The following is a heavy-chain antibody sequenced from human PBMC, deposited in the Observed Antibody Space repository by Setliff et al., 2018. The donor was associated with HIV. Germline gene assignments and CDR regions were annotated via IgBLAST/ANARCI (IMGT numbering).Heavy chain of an antibody. CDR2: MNPNSGNT. Sequence: ASVKVSCKASGYTFTSYDINWVRQATGQGLEWMGWMNPNSGNTGYAKKLQGRVTMTTDTSTSTAYMELRSLRSDDTAVYYCARMCGLPNDAFDIWGQGTMVTVSS. CDR1: GYTFTSYD. V-gene: IGHV1-8*02. J-gene: IGHJ3*02. D-gene: IGHD1-26*01. CDR3: ARMCGLPNDAFDI.